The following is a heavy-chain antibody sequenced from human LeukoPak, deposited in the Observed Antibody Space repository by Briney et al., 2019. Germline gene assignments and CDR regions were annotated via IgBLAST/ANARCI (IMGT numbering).Heavy chain of an antibody. J-gene: IGHJ4*02. V-gene: IGHV4-59*08. D-gene: IGHD4-17*01. CDR1: GGPTSSYY. CDR2: ISYSGST. CDR3: ARGDYGLDY. Sequence: SETLSLTCSVSGGPTSSYYWSWIRQPPGKELEWIGYISYSGSTNYNPSLKGRVTVSVDTSKNQFSLKLSSMTAADTAVYYCARGDYGLDYWGQGTLVTVSS.